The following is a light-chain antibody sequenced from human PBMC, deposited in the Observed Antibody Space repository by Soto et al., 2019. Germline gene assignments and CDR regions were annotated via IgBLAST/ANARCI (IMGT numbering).Light chain of an antibody. CDR1: SSDVGGYNY. CDR2: EVS. J-gene: IGLJ2*01. Sequence: QSALTQPPSASGSPGQSVTISCTGTSSDVGGYNYVSWYQQHPGKAPKVMIYEVSKRPSGVPDRFSGSKSGNTASLTVSGLQAEDEADYYCSSYAGSNHLVFGGGTKVTVL. CDR3: SSYAGSNHLV. V-gene: IGLV2-8*01.